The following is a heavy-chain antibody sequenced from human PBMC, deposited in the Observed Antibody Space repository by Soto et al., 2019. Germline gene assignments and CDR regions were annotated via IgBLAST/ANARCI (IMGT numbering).Heavy chain of an antibody. J-gene: IGHJ5*02. Sequence: TLSLTCAISGHSVSSSSAAWNWIRQSPSRGLEWLGRTYYRSTWYDDYAVSVKSRITINADASKNQFSLQLNSVTPEDTAVYYCAREISSSSRYDSWFDPWGQGTLVTVSS. CDR3: AREISSSSRYDSWFDP. CDR1: GHSVSSSSAA. CDR2: TYYRSTWYD. V-gene: IGHV6-1*01. D-gene: IGHD6-6*01.